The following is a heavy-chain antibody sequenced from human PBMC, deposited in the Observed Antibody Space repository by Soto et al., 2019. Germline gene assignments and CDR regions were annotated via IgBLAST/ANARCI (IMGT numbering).Heavy chain of an antibody. CDR3: AKDSSSSRYYYYDMDV. V-gene: IGHV3-23*01. Sequence: GGSLRLSCAASGFTFSIYPMIWVRQAPGKGLEWVSLISGSAYSTYYADSVKGRFTISRDNAKNTLYLQMNSLRAEDTAVYYCAKDSSSSRYYYYDMDVWGQGTTVTVPS. J-gene: IGHJ6*02. D-gene: IGHD3-22*01. CDR1: GFTFSIYP. CDR2: ISGSAYST.